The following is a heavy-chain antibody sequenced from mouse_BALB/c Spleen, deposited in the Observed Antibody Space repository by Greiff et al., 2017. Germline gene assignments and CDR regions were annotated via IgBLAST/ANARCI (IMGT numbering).Heavy chain of an antibody. V-gene: IGHV3-8*02. J-gene: IGHJ4*01. D-gene: IGHD2-1*01. Sequence: EVMLVESGPSLVKPSQTLSLTCSVTGVSITSGYWNWIRKFPGNKLEYMGYISYSGSTYYNPSLKSRISITRDTSKNQYYLQLNSVTTEDTATYYCARCGMVTTLMDYWGQGTSVTVSS. CDR1: GVSITSGY. CDR3: ARCGMVTTLMDY. CDR2: ISYSGST.